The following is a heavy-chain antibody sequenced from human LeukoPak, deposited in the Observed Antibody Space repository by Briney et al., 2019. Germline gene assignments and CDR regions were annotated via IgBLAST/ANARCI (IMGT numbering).Heavy chain of an antibody. CDR2: IKQDGSEK. CDR3: ARGAAAGTGPSWFDP. J-gene: IGHJ5*02. V-gene: IGHV3-7*01. CDR1: GFTFSSYW. D-gene: IGHD6-13*01. Sequence: GGSLRLSCAASGFTFSSYWMSWVRQAPGKGLEWVANIKQDGSEKYSVDSVKGRFTISRDNAKNSLYLQMNSLRAEDTAVYYCARGAAAGTGPSWFDPWGQGTLVTVSS.